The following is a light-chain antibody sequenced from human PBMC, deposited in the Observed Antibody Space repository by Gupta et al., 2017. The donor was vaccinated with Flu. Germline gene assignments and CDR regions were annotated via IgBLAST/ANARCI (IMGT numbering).Light chain of an antibody. Sequence: EIVLTQSPVTLSLSPGERATLSCRASQFVSSSYLAWYQRKPGQAHRLPVSGASARATGIPDRLSGRASGADMTLTISILAPEEFAVYYCQQECGSPWTFGQGTKVEIK. J-gene: IGKJ1*01. V-gene: IGKV3-20*01. CDR3: QQECGSPWT. CDR1: QFVSSSY. CDR2: GAS.